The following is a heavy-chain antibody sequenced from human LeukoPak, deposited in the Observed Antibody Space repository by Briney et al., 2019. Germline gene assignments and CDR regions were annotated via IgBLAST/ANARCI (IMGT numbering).Heavy chain of an antibody. J-gene: IGHJ5*02. D-gene: IGHD3-3*01. CDR3: ARRWSGYSHTYWFDP. CDR2: IYHSGST. Sequence: SETVSLTCAVSGYTIISGYYWGLVRQPPGEGLEWIVSIYHSGSTYYNLSLKSRVTISVDTSKNQFSLKLSSVTAADTAVYYCARRWSGYSHTYWFDPWGQGTLVTVSS. CDR1: GYTIISGYY. V-gene: IGHV4-38-2*01.